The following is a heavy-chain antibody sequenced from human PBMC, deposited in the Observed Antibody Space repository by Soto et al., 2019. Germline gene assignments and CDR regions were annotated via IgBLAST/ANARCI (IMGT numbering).Heavy chain of an antibody. CDR3: VRDQGRSSASKGDAFDI. CDR2: IKQDGSEK. J-gene: IGHJ3*02. V-gene: IGHV3-7*01. Sequence: EVQLVESGGGLVQPGGSLRLSCEGSGFIFSTNWKSWVRQAPGKGLEWVANIKQDGSEKYYVDSVKGRFIISRDNAKNSLYLQMNSLRAEDTAVYYCVRDQGRSSASKGDAFDIWGQGTMVTVSA. CDR1: GFIFSTNW.